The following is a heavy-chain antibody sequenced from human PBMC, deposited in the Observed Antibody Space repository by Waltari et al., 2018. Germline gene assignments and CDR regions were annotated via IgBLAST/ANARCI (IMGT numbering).Heavy chain of an antibody. Sequence: EVQLVASGGGLVQAVGSLRFSCAASGFTFRTYWMSWVRLAPGKGLEWVANIKQDGSEKYYVDSVKGRFTISRDNAKNALHLQMNSLRAEDTAVYYCARSSKPAHGGNAFDIWGQGTMVTVSS. CDR3: ARSSKPAHGGNAFDI. CDR1: GFTFRTYW. V-gene: IGHV3-7*01. D-gene: IGHD3-10*01. J-gene: IGHJ3*02. CDR2: IKQDGSEK.